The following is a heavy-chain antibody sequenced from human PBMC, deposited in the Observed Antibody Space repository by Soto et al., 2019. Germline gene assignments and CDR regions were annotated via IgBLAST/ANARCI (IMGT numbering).Heavy chain of an antibody. Sequence: PSETLSLTCAVSGGSISSSNWWSWVRQPPGKGLEWIGEIYHSGSTNYNPSLKSRVTISVDKSKNQFSLKLSSVTAADTAVYYCARDKTSTGYSSSGFDYWGQGTLVTVSS. CDR1: GGSISSSNW. D-gene: IGHD6-13*01. J-gene: IGHJ4*02. V-gene: IGHV4-4*02. CDR3: ARDKTSTGYSSSGFDY. CDR2: IYHSGST.